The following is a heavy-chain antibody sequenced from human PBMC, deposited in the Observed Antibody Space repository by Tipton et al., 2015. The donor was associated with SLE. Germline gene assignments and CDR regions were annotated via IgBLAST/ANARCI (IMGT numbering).Heavy chain of an antibody. CDR3: ARELRGGFDF. V-gene: IGHV4-34*01. CDR2: INHSGST. D-gene: IGHD3-16*01. J-gene: IGHJ4*02. Sequence: LSLTCSVYGGSFSDYYWTWIRQPPGKGLEWIGAINHSGSTSYNPSLQSRVTTSIDTSKSQFSLKLTSVTAADTAMYYCARELRGGFDFWGQGALVTVSS. CDR1: GGSFSDYY.